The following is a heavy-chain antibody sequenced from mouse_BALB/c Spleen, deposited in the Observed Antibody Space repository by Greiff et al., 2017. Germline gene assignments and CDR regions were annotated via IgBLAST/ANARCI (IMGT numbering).Heavy chain of an antibody. D-gene: IGHD2-2*01. V-gene: IGHV1-37*01. CDR2: INPYNGDT. J-gene: IGHJ4*01. Sequence: VQLKQSGPELVKPGASVKISCKASGYSFTGYFMNWVKQSHGQRLEWIGRINPYNGDTFYNQKFKGKATLTVDKSSSTAHMELLSLTSEDSAVYDCGRSPVDGYDDYDGMDYWGQGTSVTVSA. CDR3: GRSPVDGYDDYDGMDY. CDR1: GYSFTGYF.